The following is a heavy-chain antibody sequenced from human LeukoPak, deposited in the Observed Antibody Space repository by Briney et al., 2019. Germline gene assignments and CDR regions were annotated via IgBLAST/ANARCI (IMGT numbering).Heavy chain of an antibody. J-gene: IGHJ4*02. V-gene: IGHV4-59*01. CDR1: GGSISSYY. CDR2: IYYSGGN. CDR3: ARVDYYDSSGLDY. D-gene: IGHD3-22*01. Sequence: SETLSLTCTVPGGSISSYYWSWIRQPPGKGLEWIGYIYYSGGNNYNPSLKSRVTISVDTSKNQFSLKLSSVTAADTAVYYCARVDYYDSSGLDYWGQGTLVTVSS.